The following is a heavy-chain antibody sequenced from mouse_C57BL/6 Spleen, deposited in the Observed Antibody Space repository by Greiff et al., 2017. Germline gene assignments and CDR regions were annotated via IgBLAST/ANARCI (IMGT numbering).Heavy chain of an antibody. CDR3: ARFDYERGFAY. CDR1: GYTFTSYW. CDR2: IYPSDSET. V-gene: IGHV1-61*01. D-gene: IGHD2-4*01. J-gene: IGHJ3*01. Sequence: QVQLQQPGAELVRPGSSVKLSCKASGYTFTSYWMDWVKQRPGQGLEWIGNIYPSDSETHYNQKFKDKATLTVYKSSSTAYMQLSSLTSEDSAVYYCARFDYERGFAYWGQGTLVTVSA.